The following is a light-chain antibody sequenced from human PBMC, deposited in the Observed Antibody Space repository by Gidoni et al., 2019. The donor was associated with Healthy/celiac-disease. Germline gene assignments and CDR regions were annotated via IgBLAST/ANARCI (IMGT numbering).Light chain of an antibody. CDR1: SSNIGSNP. V-gene: IGLV1-44*01. Sequence: QSVLTQPPSASGTPGQRVTISCSGSSSNIGSNPVNWYQQLPGTAPKLLIYSNNQRPSGVPDRFSGSKSGTSASLAISVLQSEDEADYYCAAWDDSLNGVVFGGGTKLTVL. CDR3: AAWDDSLNGVV. CDR2: SNN. J-gene: IGLJ2*01.